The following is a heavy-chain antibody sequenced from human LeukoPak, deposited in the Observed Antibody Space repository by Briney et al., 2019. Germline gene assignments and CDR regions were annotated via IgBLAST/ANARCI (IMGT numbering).Heavy chain of an antibody. V-gene: IGHV1-58*02. CDR1: GFTFTSSA. Sequence: VASVKVSCKASGFTFTSSAMQWVRQARGQRLEWIGWIVVGSGNTNYAQKFQGRVTITTDESTSTAYMELSSLRSEDTAVYYCARAISPTNYYYYYMDVWGKGTTVTVSS. CDR2: IVVGSGNT. J-gene: IGHJ6*03. D-gene: IGHD5-24*01. CDR3: ARAISPTNYYYYYMDV.